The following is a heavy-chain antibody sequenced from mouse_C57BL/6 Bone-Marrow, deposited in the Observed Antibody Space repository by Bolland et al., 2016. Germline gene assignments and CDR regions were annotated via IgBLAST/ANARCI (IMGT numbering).Heavy chain of an antibody. V-gene: IGHV1-18*01. J-gene: IGHJ3*01. CDR3: ARRDYAMGY. D-gene: IGHD1-1*01. Sequence: INPNNGGTIYNQKFKGKATLTVDKSSSTAYMELRSLTSEDTAVYYCARRDYAMGYWGQGTLV. CDR2: INPNNGGT.